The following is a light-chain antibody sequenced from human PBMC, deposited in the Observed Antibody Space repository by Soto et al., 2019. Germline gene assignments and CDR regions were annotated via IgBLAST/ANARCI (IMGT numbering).Light chain of an antibody. Sequence: EIVLTQSPGTLYLSPGERATLSCRASQSCTSSKHAWYQQKPRRTPTLHIYGGGSRATGIPERFSGRGYGTDFTLSISRLEPEDFAVYYCQEYGSSPITFGGGTKVHIK. CDR1: QSCTSSK. V-gene: IGKV3-20*01. CDR3: QEYGSSPIT. CDR2: GGG. J-gene: IGKJ4*01.